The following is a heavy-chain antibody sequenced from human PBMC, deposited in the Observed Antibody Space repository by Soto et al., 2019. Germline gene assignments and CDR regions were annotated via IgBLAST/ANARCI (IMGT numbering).Heavy chain of an antibody. CDR2: SKSKTDGGTT. Sequence: EVPLVESGGGLVKPGGSLRLSCAASGFTFNNAWMNWVRQAPGKGLEWVGRSKSKTDGGTTHYAAPVKGRFTISRDDSKNTLYLQMNSLIPEDTAVKYCTVLVSDSSGASVDSWGQGTLVTVTS. J-gene: IGHJ4*02. V-gene: IGHV3-15*07. CDR1: GFTFNNAW. CDR3: TVLVSDSSGASVDS. D-gene: IGHD3-22*01.